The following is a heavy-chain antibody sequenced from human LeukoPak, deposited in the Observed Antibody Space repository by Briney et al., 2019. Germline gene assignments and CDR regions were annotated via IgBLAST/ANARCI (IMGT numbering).Heavy chain of an antibody. CDR1: GGSISSTSYY. CDR3: AREKVGATMPRAFDI. J-gene: IGHJ3*02. Sequence: SETLSLTCIVSGGSISSTSYYWGWVRQPPGKGLEWIGEIYHSGSTNYNPSLKSRVTISVDTSKNQFSLKLSSVTAADTAVYYCAREKVGATMPRAFDIWGQGTMVTVSS. V-gene: IGHV4-39*07. D-gene: IGHD1-26*01. CDR2: IYHSGST.